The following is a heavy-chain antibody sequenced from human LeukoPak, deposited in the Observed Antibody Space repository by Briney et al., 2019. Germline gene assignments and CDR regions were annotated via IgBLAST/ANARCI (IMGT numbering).Heavy chain of an antibody. J-gene: IGHJ4*02. D-gene: IGHD6-19*01. CDR2: ISGSGGST. Sequence: GGSLRLSCAASGFTFSSYAMSWVRQAPGKGLEWVSAISGSGGSTYDADFVKGRFTISRDKSMNTLYLQMNSLRAEDTAVYYCASSASGWYNFDYWGQGTLVTVSS. CDR3: ASSASGWYNFDY. V-gene: IGHV3-23*01. CDR1: GFTFSSYA.